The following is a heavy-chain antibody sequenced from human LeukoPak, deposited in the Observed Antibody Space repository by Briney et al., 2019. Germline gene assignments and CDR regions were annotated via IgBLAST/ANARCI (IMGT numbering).Heavy chain of an antibody. D-gene: IGHD2-2*02. CDR2: IYYSGST. CDR1: GGSISSGDYY. J-gene: IGHJ2*01. CDR3: ARESDCSSTSCYSWYFDL. Sequence: SQTLSLTCTVSGGSISSGDYYWSWIRQPPRKGLEWIGYIYYSGSTYYNPSLKSRVTISVDTSKNQFSLKLSSVTAADTAVYYCARESDCSSTSCYSWYFDLWGHGTLVTVSS. V-gene: IGHV4-30-4*01.